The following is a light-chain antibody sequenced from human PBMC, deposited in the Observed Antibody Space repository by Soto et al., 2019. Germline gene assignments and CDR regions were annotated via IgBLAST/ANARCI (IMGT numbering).Light chain of an antibody. V-gene: IGKV1-5*01. J-gene: IGKJ4*02. CDR2: DAS. CDR3: QQYDKYPLT. CDR1: QSINTW. Sequence: DIQMTQSPSTLSASVGDRVTITCRASQSINTWLAWYQQKPGKAPKFLIYDASNLESGVPSRFSGSASGTEFTLTSSSLQPDDFATYYCQQYDKYPLTFGGGTKVDI.